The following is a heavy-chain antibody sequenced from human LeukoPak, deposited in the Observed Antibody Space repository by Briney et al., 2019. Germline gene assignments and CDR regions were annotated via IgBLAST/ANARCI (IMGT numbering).Heavy chain of an antibody. CDR3: TTFGNDAFDI. Sequence: GGSLRLSCAASGFTFSGSAMHWVRQASGKGLEWVGRIRSKANSYATAYAASVKGRFTISRDDSKNTAYLQMNSLKTEDTAVYYCTTFGNDAFDIWGRGTMVTVSS. D-gene: IGHD3-10*01. V-gene: IGHV3-73*01. CDR2: IRSKANSYAT. CDR1: GFTFSGSA. J-gene: IGHJ3*02.